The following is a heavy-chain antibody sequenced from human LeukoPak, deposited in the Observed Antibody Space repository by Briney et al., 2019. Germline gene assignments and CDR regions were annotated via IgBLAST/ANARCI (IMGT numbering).Heavy chain of an antibody. CDR2: IYSGGST. CDR1: GFTVSSNY. CDR3: ARVFKNNWNKYFHH. D-gene: IGHD1-1*01. Sequence: GGSLRLSCAASGFTVSSNYMSWVRQAPGKGLEWVSVIYSGGSTYYADSVKGRFTISRDNSKNTLYLQMNSLRAEDTAVYYCARVFKNNWNKYFHHWGQGTLVTVSS. V-gene: IGHV3-66*01. J-gene: IGHJ1*01.